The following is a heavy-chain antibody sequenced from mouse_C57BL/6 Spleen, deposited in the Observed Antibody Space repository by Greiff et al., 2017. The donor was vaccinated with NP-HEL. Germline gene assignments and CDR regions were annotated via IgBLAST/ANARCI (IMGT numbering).Heavy chain of an antibody. CDR1: GFTFSSYG. Sequence: EVQLVESGGDLVKPGGSLKLSCAASGFTFSSYGMSWVRQTPDKRLEWVATISSGGSYTYYPDSVKGRFTISRDNAKNTLYLQMSSLKSEDTAMYYCAREDYYGSSYYYFDYWGQGTTLTVSS. D-gene: IGHD1-1*01. CDR3: AREDYYGSSYYYFDY. CDR2: ISSGGSYT. J-gene: IGHJ2*01. V-gene: IGHV5-6*01.